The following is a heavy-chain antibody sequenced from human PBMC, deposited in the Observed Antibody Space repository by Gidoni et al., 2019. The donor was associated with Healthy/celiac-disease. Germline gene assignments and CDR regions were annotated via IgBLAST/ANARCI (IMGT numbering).Heavy chain of an antibody. CDR2: IDPSDSYT. CDR1: GYSFTSYW. Sequence: EVQLVQSGAEVKTPGESLRISCKGSGYSFTSYWISWVRQMPGKGLEWMGRIDPSDSYTNYSPSFQGHVTISADKSISTAYLQWSSLKASDTAMYYCARHRTLSGWYPLTSSGMDVWGQGTTVTVSS. V-gene: IGHV5-10-1*01. CDR3: ARHRTLSGWYPLTSSGMDV. J-gene: IGHJ6*02. D-gene: IGHD6-19*01.